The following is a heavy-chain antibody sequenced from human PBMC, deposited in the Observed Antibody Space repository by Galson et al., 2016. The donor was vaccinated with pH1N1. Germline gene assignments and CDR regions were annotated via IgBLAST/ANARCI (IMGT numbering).Heavy chain of an antibody. Sequence: SVKVSCKASGVIFRNFAMSWVRQAPGQGLEWMGGIIALFGTTNYAQKFQGRLTITTDESTSTVYVELSSLRSEDTAVYYCARAGENYYETSGYGKTWGQGTLVTVSS. J-gene: IGHJ4*02. CDR3: ARAGENYYETSGYGKT. V-gene: IGHV1-69*05. CDR2: IIALFGTT. D-gene: IGHD3-22*01. CDR1: GVIFRNFA.